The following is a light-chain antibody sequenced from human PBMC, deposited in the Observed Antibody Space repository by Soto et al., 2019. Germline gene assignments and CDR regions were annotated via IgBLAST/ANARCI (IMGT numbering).Light chain of an antibody. CDR2: GNS. CDR1: SSNIGAGYD. CDR3: SSYTSSSTYV. J-gene: IGLJ1*01. Sequence: QSVLTQPPSVSGAPGQRVTISCTGSSSNIGAGYDVHWYQQLPGTAPKLLIYGNSNRPSGVPDRFSGSKSGTSASLTISGLLAEDEADYYCSSYTSSSTYVFGTGTKVTVL. V-gene: IGLV1-40*01.